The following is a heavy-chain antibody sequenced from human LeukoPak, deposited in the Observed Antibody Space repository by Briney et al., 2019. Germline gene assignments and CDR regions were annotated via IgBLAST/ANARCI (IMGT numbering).Heavy chain of an antibody. CDR2: ISGSGGST. CDR3: ATIGGGYDLQYYYYYGMDV. V-gene: IGHV3-23*01. J-gene: IGHJ6*02. D-gene: IGHD5-12*01. Sequence: GGSLRLSCAASGFTFSSYAMSWVRQAPGKGLEWVSAISGSGGSTYYADSVKGRFTISRDNSKNTLYLQMNSLRAEDTAVYYCATIGGGYDLQYYYYYGMDVWGQGTTVTVSS. CDR1: GFTFSSYA.